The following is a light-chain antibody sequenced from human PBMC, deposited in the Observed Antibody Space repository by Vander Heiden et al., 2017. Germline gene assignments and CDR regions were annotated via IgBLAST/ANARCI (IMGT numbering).Light chain of an antibody. V-gene: IGLV7-43*01. CDR3: LLYYCSSVI. J-gene: IGLJ2*01. CDR1: AVALTSGNF. CDR2: STT. Sequence: QTVVTQEPSLSVSPGGTVTLTCASSAVALTSGNFPNWFQEKSGTVPRAMIYSTTNKHSWTPARVPGSIPGDTAALALSGVQTEDEADYYWLLYYCSSVIVGGGTRLTVL.